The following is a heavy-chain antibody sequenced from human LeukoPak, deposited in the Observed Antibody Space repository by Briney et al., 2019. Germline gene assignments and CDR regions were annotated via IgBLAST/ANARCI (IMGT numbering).Heavy chain of an antibody. J-gene: IGHJ6*03. CDR3: ARESGRGFLEWLWGGGYMDV. Sequence: SWIRQPPGKALEWLARIDWDDDKYYSTSLKTRLTISKDTSKNQVVLTMTNMDPVDTATYYCARESGRGFLEWLWGGGYMDVWGKGTTVTVSS. D-gene: IGHD3-3*01. V-gene: IGHV2-70*11. CDR2: IDWDDDK.